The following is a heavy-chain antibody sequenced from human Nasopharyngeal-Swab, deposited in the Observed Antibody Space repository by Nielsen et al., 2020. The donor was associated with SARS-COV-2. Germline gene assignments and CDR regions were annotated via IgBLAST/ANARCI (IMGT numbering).Heavy chain of an antibody. CDR3: ARGFSSPRYGLDV. V-gene: IGHV1-2*06. CDR1: GYTFTDYL. Sequence: ASVKVSCKASGYTFTDYLIYWVRQAPGQGLEWMGHINPRSGDTKYAQTFQGRVIMTRDTSINTAYMELTRLNHDDTAVYFCARGFSSPRYGLDVWGQGTTVTVSS. J-gene: IGHJ6*02. D-gene: IGHD6-19*01. CDR2: INPRSGDT.